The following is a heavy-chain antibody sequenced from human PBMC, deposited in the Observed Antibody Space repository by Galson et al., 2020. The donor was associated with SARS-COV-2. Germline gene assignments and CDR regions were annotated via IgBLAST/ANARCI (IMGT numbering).Heavy chain of an antibody. CDR1: GLNFNNAW. Sequence: GESLKISCAASGLNFNNAWMSWVRQAPGKGLEWVARIKSAPDGGATGYAAPVKGRFTISRDDSKNTLYLQMNSLKIEDTAVYYCATDEGSGRGYLYGMDVWGQGTTVTVSS. J-gene: IGHJ6*02. CDR2: IKSAPDGGAT. D-gene: IGHD3-10*01. V-gene: IGHV3-15*01. CDR3: ATDEGSGRGYLYGMDV.